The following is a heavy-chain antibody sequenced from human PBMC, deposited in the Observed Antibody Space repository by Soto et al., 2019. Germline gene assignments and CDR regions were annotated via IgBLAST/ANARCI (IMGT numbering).Heavy chain of an antibody. CDR1: GDSISSGYF. CDR3: ARGPSADKIDY. V-gene: IGHV4-30-4*01. CDR2: TYNSGTT. D-gene: IGHD3-3*01. Sequence: QVQLQESGPGLVEPSQTLSLTCTVSGDSISSGYFWSWIRQSPGTGLEWIGHTYNSGTTYNNPSLRSRGTISIDTSRNKFYLRLISVTAADTAVYYCARGPSADKIDYWGQGTMVTVSS. J-gene: IGHJ4*02.